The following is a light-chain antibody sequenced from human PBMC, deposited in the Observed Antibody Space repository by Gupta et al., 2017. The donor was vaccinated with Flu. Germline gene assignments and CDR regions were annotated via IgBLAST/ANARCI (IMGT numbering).Light chain of an antibody. CDR3: QQRANWPLA. V-gene: IGKV3-11*01. CDR1: QTVSSY. J-gene: IGKJ4*01. CDR2: DAS. Sequence: ETVLTQSPGTLSLSPGERATLTCRASQTVSSYLVWYQQKPGQAPRLLIYDASNRATGIPARFSGSGSGTDFTLTISSLEPEDFAVYYCQQRANWPLAFGGGTKVEIK.